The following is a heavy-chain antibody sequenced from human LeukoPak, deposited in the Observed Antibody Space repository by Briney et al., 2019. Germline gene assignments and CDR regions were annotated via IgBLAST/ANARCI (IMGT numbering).Heavy chain of an antibody. D-gene: IGHD3-22*01. J-gene: IGHJ4*02. CDR2: IWYDGSNK. V-gene: IGHV3-33*08. CDR3: ARFDYDSSGGYYFDY. Sequence: PGGSLRLSCAASGFTFSSYAMNWVRQAPGKGLEWVAVIWYDGSNKYYADSVKGRFTISRDNPKNTLYLQMNSMRAEDTAVYYCARFDYDSSGGYYFDYWGQGTLVTVSS. CDR1: GFTFSSYA.